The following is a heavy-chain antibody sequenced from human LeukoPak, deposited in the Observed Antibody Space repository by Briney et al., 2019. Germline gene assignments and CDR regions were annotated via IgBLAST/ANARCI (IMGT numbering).Heavy chain of an antibody. Sequence: PGGSLRLSCAASGFIFSSYGMHWVRQAPGKGLEGVANIKQDGSEKYYVDSVKGRFTISRDNAKNSLYLQMNSLRAEDTAVYYCARDLEMATIGYAFDIWGQGTMVTVSS. CDR3: ARDLEMATIGYAFDI. V-gene: IGHV3-7*01. CDR1: GFIFSSYG. CDR2: IKQDGSEK. D-gene: IGHD5-24*01. J-gene: IGHJ3*02.